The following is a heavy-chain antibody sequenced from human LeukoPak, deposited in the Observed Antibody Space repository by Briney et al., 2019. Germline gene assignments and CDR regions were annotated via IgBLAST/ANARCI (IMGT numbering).Heavy chain of an antibody. CDR2: INPNSGGT. J-gene: IGHJ6*02. D-gene: IGHD1-1*01. CDR1: GYSLIAYY. CDR3: ARDRGQLEGYWRYYGMDV. Sequence: ASVKVSCTASGYSLIAYYMHWVRQAPGQGLEWMGWINPNSGGTNYSQKFKGRVNLTRDTSTNTVYMELSRLTSDDTAEYYCARDRGQLEGYWRYYGMDVWGRGTTVTVSS. V-gene: IGHV1-2*02.